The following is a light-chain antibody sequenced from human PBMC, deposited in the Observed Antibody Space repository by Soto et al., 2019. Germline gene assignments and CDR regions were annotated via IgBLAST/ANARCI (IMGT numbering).Light chain of an antibody. CDR2: GAS. Sequence: EIVLTQSPGTLSLSPGERATLSCRASQSVTSSYLVWYQQKPGQAPRLLIFGASTRATGIPDRFSGSGSGTDFTLTINELEPEDFAVYYCQHYGSSPPWTFGQGTKMEIK. V-gene: IGKV3-20*01. CDR1: QSVTSSY. CDR3: QHYGSSPPWT. J-gene: IGKJ1*01.